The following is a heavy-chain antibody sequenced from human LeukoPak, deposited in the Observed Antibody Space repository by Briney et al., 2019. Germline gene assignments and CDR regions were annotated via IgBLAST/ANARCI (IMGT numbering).Heavy chain of an antibody. CDR3: AREDRGWYPAY. Sequence: QPGRSLRLSCAASGFSFGDYAMHWVRQAPGKGLEWVALISYDGRDEYYADSAKGRFTISRDNPKNTVSLQMNSLRPEDTAVYYCAREDRGWYPAYWGQGTLVTVSS. CDR1: GFSFGDYA. D-gene: IGHD6-19*01. V-gene: IGHV3-30*04. CDR2: ISYDGRDE. J-gene: IGHJ4*02.